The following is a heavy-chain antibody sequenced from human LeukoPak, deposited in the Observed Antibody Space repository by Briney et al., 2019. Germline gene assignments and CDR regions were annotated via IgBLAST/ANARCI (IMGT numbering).Heavy chain of an antibody. Sequence: ASVKVSCKASGYTFTSYYMHWVRQAPGQGLEWMGIINSSGGSTSYAQKFQGRVTMTRDTSTSTVYMELSSLRSEDTAVYYCARYSSDTGFDYWGQGTLVTVSS. V-gene: IGHV1-46*01. CDR2: INSSGGST. D-gene: IGHD6-19*01. J-gene: IGHJ4*02. CDR3: ARYSSDTGFDY. CDR1: GYTFTSYY.